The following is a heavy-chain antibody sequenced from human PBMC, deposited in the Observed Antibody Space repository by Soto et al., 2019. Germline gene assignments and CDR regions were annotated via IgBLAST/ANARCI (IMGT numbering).Heavy chain of an antibody. CDR3: AKDRERISSPGYAFDY. J-gene: IGHJ4*02. V-gene: IGHV3-23*01. D-gene: IGHD2-15*01. CDR2: ISGSGGST. Sequence: PGGSLRLSCAASGFTFSSYAMSWVRQAPGKGLEWVSAISGSGGSTYYADSVKGRFTISRDNSKNTLYLQMNSLRAEDTAVYYCAKDRERISSPGYAFDYWRQGTLVTVSS. CDR1: GFTFSSYA.